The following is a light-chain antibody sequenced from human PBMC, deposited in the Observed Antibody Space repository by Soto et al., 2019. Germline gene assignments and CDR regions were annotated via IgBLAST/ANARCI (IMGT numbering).Light chain of an antibody. J-gene: IGKJ3*01. CDR1: QGISSF. Sequence: IQLTQSPSSLSASVGDRVTITCRASQGISSFLAWYQQKPGKAPQHLIYGASTLQSGVPSRFSGSGSGTDFTLTIGSLQPEDFATYSCQQLNSFPIPFGPGTKVDIK. CDR3: QQLNSFPIP. CDR2: GAS. V-gene: IGKV1-9*01.